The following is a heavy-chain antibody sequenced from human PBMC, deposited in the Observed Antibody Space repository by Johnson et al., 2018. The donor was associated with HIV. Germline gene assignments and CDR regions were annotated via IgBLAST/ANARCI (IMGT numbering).Heavy chain of an antibody. D-gene: IGHD2-21*01. V-gene: IGHV3-20*04. CDR3: GRVVGVIAIGGTEAFDI. J-gene: IGHJ3*02. CDR1: GFTFHNYG. CDR2: INWNGGSI. Sequence: MQLVESGGGVVRPGGSLRLSCAASGFTFHNYGMTWVRQVPGKGLEWVSGINWNGGSIGYVDSVKGRFTVSRDNAKDSLYLQMNSLRAEDTALYYCGRVVGVIAIGGTEAFDIWGQGTMVTVSS.